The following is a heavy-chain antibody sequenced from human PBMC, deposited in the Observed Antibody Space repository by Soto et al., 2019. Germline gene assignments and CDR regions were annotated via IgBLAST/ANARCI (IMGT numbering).Heavy chain of an antibody. J-gene: IGHJ4*02. CDR2: ISYDGSNK. D-gene: IGHD2-8*02. CDR1: GFTFSSYA. CDR3: ARGLTGSNLSIDY. V-gene: IGHV3-30-3*01. Sequence: PGGSLRLSCAASGFTFSSYAMHWVRQAPGKGLEWVAVISYDGSNKYYADSVKGRFTISRDNSKNTLYLQMDSLRAEDTAVYYCARGLTGSNLSIDYWGQGTLVTVSS.